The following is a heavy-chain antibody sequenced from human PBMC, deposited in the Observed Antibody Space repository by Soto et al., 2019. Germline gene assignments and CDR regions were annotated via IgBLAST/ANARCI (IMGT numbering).Heavy chain of an antibody. CDR1: AGTFTNSI. Sequence: QVHLVQSGPEVKKPGSSVKVSCRASAGTFTNSIISWVRQARGQGLEWLGAIMPVSGAAIYAQIFKGRITITAAESTSTVYMELSSLRSDDTAVYYCARDLAKGGGSAGFDYWGQGTLVTVSS. D-gene: IGHD1-26*01. CDR3: ARDLAKGGGSAGFDY. J-gene: IGHJ4*02. CDR2: IMPVSGAA. V-gene: IGHV1-69*01.